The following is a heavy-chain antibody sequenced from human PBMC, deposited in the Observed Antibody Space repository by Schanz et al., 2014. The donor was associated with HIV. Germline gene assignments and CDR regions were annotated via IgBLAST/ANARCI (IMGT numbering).Heavy chain of an antibody. Sequence: QVQLVQSGAEVKKPGSSVKVSCKASGGTFSIYAISWVRQAPGQGLQWMGGIIPIFGTANYAQKFQGRVTIIADESTSTAYMELSSLRSADTAVYYCTRAYCGADCSRFYYYGTDVWGQGTTVTVSS. V-gene: IGHV1-69*01. CDR1: GGTFSIYA. CDR3: TRAYCGADCSRFYYYGTDV. D-gene: IGHD2-21*02. CDR2: IIPIFGTA. J-gene: IGHJ6*02.